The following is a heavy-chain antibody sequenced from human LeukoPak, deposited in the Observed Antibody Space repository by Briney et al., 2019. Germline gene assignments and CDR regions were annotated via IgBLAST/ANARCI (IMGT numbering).Heavy chain of an antibody. Sequence: SETLSLTCTVSGGSISSYYWSWIRQPPGKGLEWIGYIYHSGSTNYNPSLKSRVTISVDTSKNQFSLKLSSVTAADTAVYYCARVGNYYGSGSLLNWFDPWGQGTLVTVSS. J-gene: IGHJ5*02. CDR2: IYHSGST. V-gene: IGHV4-59*01. CDR1: GGSISSYY. CDR3: ARVGNYYGSGSLLNWFDP. D-gene: IGHD3-10*01.